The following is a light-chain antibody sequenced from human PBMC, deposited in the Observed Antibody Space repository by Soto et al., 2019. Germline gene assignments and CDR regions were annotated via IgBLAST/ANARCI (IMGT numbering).Light chain of an antibody. J-gene: IGKJ1*01. CDR3: QQYNSYPWT. Sequence: DIQLTQSPSYLSASVGAEVTITGRASQTISGYLNWYQQKPGKAPELLIYAVSSLESGVPSRFSGSGSGTEFTLAISSLQPDDFATYSCQQYNSYPWTFGQGTKVDIK. CDR1: QTISGY. CDR2: AVS. V-gene: IGKV1-5*01.